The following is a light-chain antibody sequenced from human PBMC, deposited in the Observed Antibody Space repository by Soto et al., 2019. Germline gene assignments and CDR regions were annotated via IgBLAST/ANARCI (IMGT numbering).Light chain of an antibody. CDR2: EVT. V-gene: IGLV2-23*02. CDR3: CSSAGGGTYV. Sequence: QSALTQPASVSGSPGQSIAISCTGTSSDVGSYDLVSWYQQHPAKAPKLMIYEVTKRPSGVSSRFSGSKSGNTASLTISGLQAEDDADYYWCSSAGGGTYVFGTGTKLTVL. J-gene: IGLJ1*01. CDR1: SSDVGSYDL.